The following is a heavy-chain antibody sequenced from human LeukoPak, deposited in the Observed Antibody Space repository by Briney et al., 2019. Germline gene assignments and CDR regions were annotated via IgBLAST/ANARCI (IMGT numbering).Heavy chain of an antibody. CDR2: ISGSGGST. CDR1: GFTFSSYA. Sequence: PGGSLRLSCAASGFTFSSYAMSWVRQAPGKGLEWVSAISGSGGSTYYADSVKGRFTISRDNSKDTLYLQMNSLRAEDTAAYYCAKGGGSSWYGAVWFDPWGQGTLVTVSS. D-gene: IGHD6-13*01. J-gene: IGHJ5*02. CDR3: AKGGGSSWYGAVWFDP. V-gene: IGHV3-23*01.